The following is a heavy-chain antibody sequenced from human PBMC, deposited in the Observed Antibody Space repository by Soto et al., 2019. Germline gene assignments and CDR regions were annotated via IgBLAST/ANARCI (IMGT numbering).Heavy chain of an antibody. V-gene: IGHV1-46*01. Sequence: GASVKVSCKASGYTFTSYYMHWVRQAPGQGLEWMGIINPSGGSTSYAQKFQGRVTITRDTSASTAYMELSSLRSEDTAVYYCARDVGGNDYWGQGTLVTVSS. CDR3: ARDVGGNDY. J-gene: IGHJ4*02. CDR1: GYTFTSYY. D-gene: IGHD2-15*01. CDR2: INPSGGST.